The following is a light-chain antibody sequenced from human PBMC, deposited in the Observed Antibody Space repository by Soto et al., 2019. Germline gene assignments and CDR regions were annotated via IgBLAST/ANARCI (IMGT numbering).Light chain of an antibody. CDR2: AAY. V-gene: IGKV1-8*01. CDR3: KQYYSYPPT. J-gene: IGKJ5*01. Sequence: AIRMTQSPSSLSASTGDRVTITCRASQGISSYLAWYQQKPGKAHKLLIYAAYTLQSGVPSRFSGSGSGTDFTLTISCLQSEDFATYYCKQYYSYPPTFGQGTRLEIK. CDR1: QGISSY.